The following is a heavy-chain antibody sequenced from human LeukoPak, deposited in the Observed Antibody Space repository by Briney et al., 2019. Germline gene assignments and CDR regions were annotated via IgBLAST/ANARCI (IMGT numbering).Heavy chain of an antibody. D-gene: IGHD6-13*01. Sequence: GGSLRLSCAASGFTFSSYEMNWVRQAPGKGLEWVSYISSSGSTIYYADSVKGRFTISRDNAKNSLYLQMNSLRAEDTAVYYCARGHSSSWRRFDPWGQGTLVTVSS. CDR2: ISSSGSTI. J-gene: IGHJ5*02. V-gene: IGHV3-48*03. CDR1: GFTFSSYE. CDR3: ARGHSSSWRRFDP.